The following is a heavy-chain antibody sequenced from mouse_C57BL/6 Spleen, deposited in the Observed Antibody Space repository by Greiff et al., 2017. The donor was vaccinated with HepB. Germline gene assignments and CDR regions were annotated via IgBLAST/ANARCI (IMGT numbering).Heavy chain of an antibody. V-gene: IGHV1-82*01. CDR1: GYAFSSSW. CDR2: IYPGDGDT. J-gene: IGHJ2*01. Sequence: VQLQQSGPELVKPGASVKISCKASGYAFSSSWMNWVKQRPGKGLEWIGRIYPGDGDTNYNGKFKGKATLTADKSSSTAYMQLSSLTSEDSAVYVCARAYGSSYGYFDYWGQGTTLTVSS. D-gene: IGHD1-1*01. CDR3: ARAYGSSYGYFDY.